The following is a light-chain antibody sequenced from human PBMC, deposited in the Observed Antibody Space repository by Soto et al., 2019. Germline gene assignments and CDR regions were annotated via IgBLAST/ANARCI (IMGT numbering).Light chain of an antibody. CDR2: GNS. J-gene: IGLJ3*02. CDR1: SSNIGAGYD. V-gene: IGLV1-40*01. CDR3: QSYDSSLSGAL. Sequence: QSVLTQPPSVSGAPGQRVTFSCTGSSSNIGAGYDVHWYQQLPGTAPKLLIYGNSNRPSGVPDRFSGSKSGTSASLAITGLQAEDEADYYCQSYDSSLSGALFGGGTKVTVL.